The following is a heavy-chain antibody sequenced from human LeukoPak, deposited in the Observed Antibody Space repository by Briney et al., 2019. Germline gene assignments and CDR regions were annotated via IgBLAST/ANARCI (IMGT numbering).Heavy chain of an antibody. CDR2: KYYSGNS. CDR3: ARLYYYYGMDV. CDR1: GGSISSSTYY. V-gene: IGHV4-39*01. J-gene: IGHJ6*02. Sequence: PSETLSLTCTVSGGSISSSTYYWGWIRQPPGKGLELIGSKYYSGNSYYNPSLKSRVSISVDTSKNQFSLKLSSVTAADTAVYYCARLYYYYGMDVWGQGTKVTVSS.